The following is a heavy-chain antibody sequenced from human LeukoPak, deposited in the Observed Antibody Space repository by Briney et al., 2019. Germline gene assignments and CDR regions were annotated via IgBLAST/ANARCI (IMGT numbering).Heavy chain of an antibody. D-gene: IGHD1-26*01. CDR1: GYTFTNFG. Sequence: ASVKVSCKASGYTFTNFGFNWVRQAPGQGLEWMGWISAYNGNTNYAQKLQGRVTMTTDTSTSTAYMELRSLTSDDTAMYYCARGSGSYQTYYFDYWGQGTLVTVSS. V-gene: IGHV1-18*01. CDR3: ARGSGSYQTYYFDY. CDR2: ISAYNGNT. J-gene: IGHJ4*02.